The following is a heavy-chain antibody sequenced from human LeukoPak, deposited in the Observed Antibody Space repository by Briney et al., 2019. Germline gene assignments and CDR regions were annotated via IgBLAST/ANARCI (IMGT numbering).Heavy chain of an antibody. D-gene: IGHD6-13*01. Sequence: ASETLSLTCSVPGGSISSSTYYWGWIRQPPGKGLEWIGNIYNSGSTYYNPSLTSRVTISVDTSKNQFSLKLSSVTAADTAVYYCARQAYSSNLGWFDPWGQGTLVTVSS. CDR3: ARQAYSSNLGWFDP. CDR2: IYNSGST. J-gene: IGHJ5*02. V-gene: IGHV4-39*01. CDR1: GGSISSSTYY.